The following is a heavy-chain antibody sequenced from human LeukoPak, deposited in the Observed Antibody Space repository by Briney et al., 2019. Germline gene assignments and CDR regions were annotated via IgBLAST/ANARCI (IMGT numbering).Heavy chain of an antibody. CDR1: GGTFSSYA. CDR3: ARTGGYSYGFDY. V-gene: IGHV1-69*13. D-gene: IGHD5-18*01. Sequence: SVKVSCKASGGTFSSYAISWVRQAPGRGLEWMGGIIPIFGTANYAQKFQGRVTITADESTSTAYMELSSLRSEDTAVYYCARTGGYSYGFDYWGQGTLVTVSS. J-gene: IGHJ4*02. CDR2: IIPIFGTA.